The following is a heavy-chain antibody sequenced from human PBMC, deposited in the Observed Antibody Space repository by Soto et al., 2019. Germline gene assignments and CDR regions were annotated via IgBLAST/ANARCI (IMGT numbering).Heavy chain of an antibody. CDR1: GGTFSSYA. CDR3: ARADQSCLVRVGGAFDI. J-gene: IGHJ3*02. CDR2: IIPIFGTA. D-gene: IGHD1-26*01. V-gene: IGHV1-69*06. Sequence: SVKVSCKASGGTFSSYAISWVRQAPGQGLEWMGGIIPIFGTANYAQKFQGRVTITADKSTSTAYMELSSLRSEDTAVYYCARADQSCLVRVGGAFDIWGQGTMVTVSS.